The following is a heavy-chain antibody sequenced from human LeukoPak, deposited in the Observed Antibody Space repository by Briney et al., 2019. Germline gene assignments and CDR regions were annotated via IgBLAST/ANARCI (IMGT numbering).Heavy chain of an antibody. CDR3: TTFTLVAAIDH. Sequence: PGGSLRLSCAASGFTFSDYYMSWIRQAPGKGLEWVSYISRSNSYTKYADSVKGRFTISRDNAKNSLYLQMNSLKTEDTAVYHCTTFTLVAAIDHWGQGTLVTVSS. CDR1: GFTFSDYY. CDR2: ISRSNSYT. J-gene: IGHJ4*02. D-gene: IGHD2-15*01. V-gene: IGHV3-11*03.